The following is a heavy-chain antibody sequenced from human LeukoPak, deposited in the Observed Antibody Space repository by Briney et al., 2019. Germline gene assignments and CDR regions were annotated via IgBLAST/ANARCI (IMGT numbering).Heavy chain of an antibody. J-gene: IGHJ4*02. D-gene: IGHD3-10*01. Sequence: GASVKVSCKASGYTFTSYYMHWVRQAPGQGLEWMGIINPSGGSTSYAQKFQGRVTMTRDMSTSTVYMELSSLRSEDTAVYYCARDLTIGPAVRGVIISHFDYWGQGTLVTVSS. CDR1: GYTFTSYY. CDR2: INPSGGST. CDR3: ARDLTIGPAVRGVIISHFDY. V-gene: IGHV1-46*01.